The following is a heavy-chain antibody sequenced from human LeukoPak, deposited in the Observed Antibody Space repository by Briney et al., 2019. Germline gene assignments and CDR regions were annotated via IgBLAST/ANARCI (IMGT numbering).Heavy chain of an antibody. CDR1: SGSFTSGGYY. D-gene: IGHD6-19*01. CDR3: AKSSSGSFDP. J-gene: IGHJ5*02. V-gene: IGHV4-31*03. CDR2: TYYSGST. Sequence: PSQTLSLTCTVSSGSFTSGGYYWSWIRQHPGKGLEWIGYTYYSGSTYYNPSLKSRVTISVDTSKNQFSLKVSSLTAADTAVYYCAKSSSGSFDPWGQGTLVTVSS.